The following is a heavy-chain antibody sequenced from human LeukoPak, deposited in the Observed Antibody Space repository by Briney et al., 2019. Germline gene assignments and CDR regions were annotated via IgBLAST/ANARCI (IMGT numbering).Heavy chain of an antibody. J-gene: IGHJ5*02. D-gene: IGHD4-17*01. CDR2: MNPNSGNT. CDR3: ARGGVTRRLNWFDP. Sequence: ASVKVSCKASGYTFTSYDINWVRPATGQGLEWMGWMNPNSGNTGYAQKFQGRVTMTGNTSISTAYMELSSLRSEDTAVYYCARGGVTRRLNWFDPWGQGTLVTVSS. V-gene: IGHV1-8*01. CDR1: GYTFTSYD.